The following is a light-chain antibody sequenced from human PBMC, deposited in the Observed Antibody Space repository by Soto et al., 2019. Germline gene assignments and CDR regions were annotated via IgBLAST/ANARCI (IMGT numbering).Light chain of an antibody. Sequence: QSALTQPRSVSGSPGQSVTISCTGPSRDVGGYHYVSWYQQHPGKAPKLMIYDVSKRPSGVPDRFSGSKSGNTASLTISGLQAEDEADYYCCSYAGSYTLGVFGGGTKLTVL. CDR3: CSYAGSYTLGV. J-gene: IGLJ2*01. CDR1: SRDVGGYHY. CDR2: DVS. V-gene: IGLV2-11*01.